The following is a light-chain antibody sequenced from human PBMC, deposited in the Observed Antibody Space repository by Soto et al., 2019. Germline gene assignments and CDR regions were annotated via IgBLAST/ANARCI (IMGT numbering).Light chain of an antibody. CDR2: DVT. CDR1: SSDVGGYIY. V-gene: IGLV2-14*01. J-gene: IGLJ1*01. CDR3: SSYTTSSSYV. Sequence: QSVLTQPASVSGSPGQSITISCTGTSSDVGGYIYVSWYQQHPGKAPKLMIYDVTSRPSGVSYRFSGSKSGNTASLTISGLQAEDGADYYCSSYTTSSSYVFGTGTKLTVL.